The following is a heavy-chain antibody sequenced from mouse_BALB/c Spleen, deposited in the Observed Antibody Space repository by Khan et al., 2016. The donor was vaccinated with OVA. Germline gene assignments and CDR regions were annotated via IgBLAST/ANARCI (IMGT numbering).Heavy chain of an antibody. CDR3: TRLKAFWYFDL. J-gene: IGHJ1*01. CDR1: GYTFTNYG. Sequence: QIQLVQSGPELKKPGETVKISCKASGYTFTNYGMNWVKQAPGKGLKWMGWINTYTGEPTYADDVKGRFAFSLETSASTAYLQINNLKNEDSAKYFCTRLKAFWYFDLRGAGATVTVSS. V-gene: IGHV9-3-1*01. CDR2: INTYTGEP.